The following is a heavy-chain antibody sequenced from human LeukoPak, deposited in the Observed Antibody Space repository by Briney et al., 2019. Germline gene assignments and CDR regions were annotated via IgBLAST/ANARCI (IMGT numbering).Heavy chain of an antibody. J-gene: IGHJ4*02. V-gene: IGHV4-31*03. D-gene: IGHD1-1*01. Sequence: SETLSLTCTVSGDSISSGGYYWSWIRQQPGKGLEWIGYSHYSGTTYYNTSLKSRVAISVDTSKNQFSLKLSSVTAADTAVYYCARDGPTSVLWGQGTLVTVSS. CDR2: SHYSGTT. CDR3: ARDGPTSVL. CDR1: GDSISSGGYY.